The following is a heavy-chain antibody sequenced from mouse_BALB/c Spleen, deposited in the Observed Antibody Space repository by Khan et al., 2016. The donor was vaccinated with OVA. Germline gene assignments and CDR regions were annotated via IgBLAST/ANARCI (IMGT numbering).Heavy chain of an antibody. CDR1: GYSITSDYA. J-gene: IGHJ3*01. CDR2: ISYSGST. Sequence: EVQLQESGPGLVKPSQSLSLTCTVTGYSITSDYAWSWIRQFPGNKLEWMGYISYSGSTSYNPSLKSRISITRDTSKNQFFLQLNSVTTEDTATYYCARGVRLTYWGQGTLVTVSA. V-gene: IGHV3-2*02. D-gene: IGHD1-2*01. CDR3: ARGVRLTY.